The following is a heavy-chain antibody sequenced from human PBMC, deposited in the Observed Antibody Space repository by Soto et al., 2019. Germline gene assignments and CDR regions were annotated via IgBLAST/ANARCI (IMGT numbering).Heavy chain of an antibody. V-gene: IGHV3-11*01. Sequence: GGSLRLSCAASGFTFSDYYMSWIRQAPGKGLEWVSYISSSGSTIYYADSVKGRFTISRDNAKNSLYLQMNSLRAEDTAVYYCARELRGLLWFGESYGARGAFDIWGQGTMVTVSS. CDR2: ISSSGSTI. CDR3: ARELRGLLWFGESYGARGAFDI. CDR1: GFTFSDYY. D-gene: IGHD3-10*01. J-gene: IGHJ3*02.